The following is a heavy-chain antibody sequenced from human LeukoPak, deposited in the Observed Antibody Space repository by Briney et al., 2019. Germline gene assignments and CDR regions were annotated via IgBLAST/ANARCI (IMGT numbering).Heavy chain of an antibody. D-gene: IGHD6-19*01. Sequence: SETLSLTCTVSGGSISSYYWSWIRRPPGRGLEWIGYIYYSGSANYNPSLKSRVTISVDMSKNQFSLKLRSVTAADTAVYYCARVSVAGLFVDYWGQGTLVTVSS. CDR3: ARVSVAGLFVDY. CDR2: IYYSGSA. J-gene: IGHJ4*02. CDR1: GGSISSYY. V-gene: IGHV4-59*01.